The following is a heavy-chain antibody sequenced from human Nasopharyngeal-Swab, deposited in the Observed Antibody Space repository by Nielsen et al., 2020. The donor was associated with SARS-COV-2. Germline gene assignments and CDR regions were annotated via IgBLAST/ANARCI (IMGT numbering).Heavy chain of an antibody. V-gene: IGHV1-69*01. J-gene: IGHJ4*02. CDR2: IIPIFGTA. D-gene: IGHD5-12*01. CDR3: ARDRGSNFDY. Sequence: WVRKAPGQGLEWMGGIIPIFGTANYAQKFQGRVTITADESTSTAYMELSSLRSEDTAVYYCARDRGSNFDYWGQGTLVTVSS.